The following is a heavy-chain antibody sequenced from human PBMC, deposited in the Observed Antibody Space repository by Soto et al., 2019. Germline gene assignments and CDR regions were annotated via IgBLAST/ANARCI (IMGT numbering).Heavy chain of an antibody. Sequence: QVQLVESGGGVVQPGRSLRLSCAASGFTFSTYILHWVRQAPGKGLEWVALISKDGTNEYYADSVKGRFTISRDNSKNTLYLQMNSLRLEDTAVYYCARESTDRSGYPFDYWGKGTLVTVSS. V-gene: IGHV3-30-3*01. J-gene: IGHJ4*02. D-gene: IGHD3-22*01. CDR3: ARESTDRSGYPFDY. CDR1: GFTFSTYI. CDR2: ISKDGTNE.